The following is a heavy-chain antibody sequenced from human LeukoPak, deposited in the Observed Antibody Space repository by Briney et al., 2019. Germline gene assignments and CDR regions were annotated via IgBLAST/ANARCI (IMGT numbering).Heavy chain of an antibody. Sequence: SVKVSCKASGGTFSSYAISWVRQAPGQGLEWMGGIIPIFGTANYAQKFQGRVTITTDESTCTAYMELSSLRSEDTAVYCCARSLSLTYYYDSSGPTLYYFDYWGQGTLVTVSS. CDR2: IIPIFGTA. CDR3: ARSLSLTYYYDSSGPTLYYFDY. CDR1: GGTFSSYA. V-gene: IGHV1-69*05. D-gene: IGHD3-22*01. J-gene: IGHJ4*02.